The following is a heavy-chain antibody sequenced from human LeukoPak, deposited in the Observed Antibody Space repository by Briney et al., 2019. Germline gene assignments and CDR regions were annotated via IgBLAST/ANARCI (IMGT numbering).Heavy chain of an antibody. D-gene: IGHD1-26*01. V-gene: IGHV3-21*01. CDR2: ISSSSSYI. CDR3: ARDLRRELLDY. CDR1: GFTFSSYS. Sequence: GGSLRLSCAASGFTFSSYSMNWVRQAPGKGLEWVSSISSSSSYIYYADSVKGRFTISRDNANNSLYLQMNSLRAEDTAVYYCARDLRRELLDYWGQGTLVTVSS. J-gene: IGHJ4*02.